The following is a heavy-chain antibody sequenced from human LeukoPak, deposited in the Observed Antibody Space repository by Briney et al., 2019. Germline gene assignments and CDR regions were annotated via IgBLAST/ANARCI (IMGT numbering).Heavy chain of an antibody. V-gene: IGHV1-2*02. J-gene: IGHJ4*02. CDR1: GYTFTGYY. Sequence: ASVKVSCKASGYTFTGYYMHWVRQAPGQGLEWMGWINPNSGGTNYAQKFQGRVTMTRDTSISTAYMELSRLRSDDTAVYYCARVPLLWFGEPLLSAAFDYWGQGTLVTVSS. CDR2: INPNSGGT. CDR3: ARVPLLWFGEPLLSAAFDY. D-gene: IGHD3-10*01.